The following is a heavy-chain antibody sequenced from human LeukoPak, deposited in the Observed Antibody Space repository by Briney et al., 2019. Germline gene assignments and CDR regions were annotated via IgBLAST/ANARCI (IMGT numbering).Heavy chain of an antibody. J-gene: IGHJ4*02. CDR3: ARELYDSSGYYDY. Sequence: PGGSLRLSCAASGFTFTMFSMNWLRQAPGKGLEWIAFIRGRSDTTYYADSVQGRFTISRDNAEDSVYLQMNSLRAEDTAVYYCARELYDSSGYYDYWGQGTLVTVSS. CDR2: IRGRSDTT. D-gene: IGHD3-22*01. V-gene: IGHV3-48*01. CDR1: GFTFTMFS.